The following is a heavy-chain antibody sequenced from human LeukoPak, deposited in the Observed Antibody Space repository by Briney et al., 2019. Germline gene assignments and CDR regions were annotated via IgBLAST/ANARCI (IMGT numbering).Heavy chain of an antibody. D-gene: IGHD3-16*02. CDR1: GYTFTGYY. CDR3: ARDGSSWGTNRPPLNWFDP. J-gene: IGHJ5*02. V-gene: IGHV1-2*02. Sequence: ASVKVSCKASGYTFTGYYMHWVRQAPGQGLEWMGWINPNSGGTNYAQKFQGRVTMTRDTSISTAYMELSTLTYDDTAVYYCARDGSSWGTNRPPLNWFDPWGPGTQVTVSS. CDR2: INPNSGGT.